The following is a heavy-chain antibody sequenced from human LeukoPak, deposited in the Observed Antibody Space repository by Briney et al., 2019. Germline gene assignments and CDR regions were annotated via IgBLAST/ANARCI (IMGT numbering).Heavy chain of an antibody. V-gene: IGHV3-23*01. D-gene: IGHD4/OR15-4a*01. CDR1: GFTFSSYA. CDR3: ARRAGAYSHPYDY. Sequence: PGGSLRLSCAASGFTFSSYAMSWVRQAPGKGLEWVSAISGRGYSTYYADSVKGRFIISRDNSRDTLYLQMNSLRAEDTAVYYCARRAGAYSHPYDYWGQGTLVTVSS. J-gene: IGHJ4*02. CDR2: ISGRGYST.